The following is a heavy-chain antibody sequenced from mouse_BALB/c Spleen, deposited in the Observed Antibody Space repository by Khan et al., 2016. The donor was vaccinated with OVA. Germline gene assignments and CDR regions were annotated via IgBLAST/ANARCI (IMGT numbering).Heavy chain of an antibody. V-gene: IGHV3-2*02. D-gene: IGHD1-1*01. Sequence: VQLKESGPGLVKPSQSLSLTCTVTGYSITTDYAWNWIRQFPGNKLEWMGYISYSGNTKYIPSLKSRISITRDTSKNQFFLQLKSVTTEDTARYYCARVYGGDFDYWGQGTTLTVSS. CDR1: GYSITTDYA. J-gene: IGHJ2*01. CDR3: ARVYGGDFDY. CDR2: ISYSGNT.